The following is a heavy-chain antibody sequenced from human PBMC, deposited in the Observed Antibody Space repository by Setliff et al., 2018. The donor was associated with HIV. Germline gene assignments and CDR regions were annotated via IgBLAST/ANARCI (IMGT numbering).Heavy chain of an antibody. CDR1: GFSLSARGVG. CDR2: IYWNDDR. CDR3: AHGGPVGSSDI. V-gene: IGHV2-5*01. Sequence: SGPTLVNPTQTLTLTCAFSGFSLSARGVGVGWIRQPPGKALEWLTIIYWNDDRSFRPSLKSRLTITKDTSRNHVVITMTDMDPGDTATYYCAHGGPVGSSDIWGQGTMVTVSS. J-gene: IGHJ3*02. D-gene: IGHD3-16*01.